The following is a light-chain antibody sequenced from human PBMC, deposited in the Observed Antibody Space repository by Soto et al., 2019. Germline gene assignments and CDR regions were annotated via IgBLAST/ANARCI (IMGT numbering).Light chain of an antibody. CDR3: QKYNSAPQT. Sequence: DIQMTQSPSSLSASVGDRVTITCRASQGISKYLAWYQQKPGKVPTLLIYAASTLQSGVPSRFSGSGSGTHCTLTISSLQPEDVATYYCQKYNSAPQTFGQGTKVEIK. CDR2: AAS. J-gene: IGKJ1*01. CDR1: QGISKY. V-gene: IGKV1-27*01.